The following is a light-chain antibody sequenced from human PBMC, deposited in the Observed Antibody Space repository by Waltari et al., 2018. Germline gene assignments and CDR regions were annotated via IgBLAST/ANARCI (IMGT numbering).Light chain of an antibody. V-gene: IGKV3-15*01. CDR3: QQYNDWPYT. CDR1: QSVRTN. CDR2: GAS. Sequence: EIVMTQSPVTLSVSPGERAALSGRSSQSVRTNLAWYQQRPGQTPRLLIYGASTRAAEIPARFSGSGSGTEFTLTISSLQSEDFAVYYCQQYNDWPYTFGQGTKLEI. J-gene: IGKJ2*01.